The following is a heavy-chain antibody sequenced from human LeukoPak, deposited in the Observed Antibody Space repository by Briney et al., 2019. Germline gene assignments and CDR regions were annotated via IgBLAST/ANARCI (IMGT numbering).Heavy chain of an antibody. CDR1: GFTLSSYW. J-gene: IGHJ4*02. CDR2: INTDGSST. CDR3: ARDLPLGQPDY. Sequence: GGSLRLSCAASGFTLSSYWMHWVRQAPGKGLVRVSRINTDGSSTSYADSVKGRFTISRDNAKNTLYLQMNSLRAEDTAVYYCARDLPLGQPDYWGQGTLVTVSS. V-gene: IGHV3-74*01. D-gene: IGHD6-13*01.